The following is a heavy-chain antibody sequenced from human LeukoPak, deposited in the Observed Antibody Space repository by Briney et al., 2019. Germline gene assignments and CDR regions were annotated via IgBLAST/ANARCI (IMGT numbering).Heavy chain of an antibody. CDR2: IQYDGGNE. D-gene: IGHD1-1*01. Sequence: PGGSLRLSCAASGFTFSTYGMHWVRQAPGEGLECVAFIQYDGGNEYYADSAKGRVTISRDNSKNPLYLQMNSLRAEDTAVYYCAPTGTTGFGYFDYWGQGTLVTVSS. CDR3: APTGTTGFGYFDY. V-gene: IGHV3-30*02. CDR1: GFTFSTYG. J-gene: IGHJ4*02.